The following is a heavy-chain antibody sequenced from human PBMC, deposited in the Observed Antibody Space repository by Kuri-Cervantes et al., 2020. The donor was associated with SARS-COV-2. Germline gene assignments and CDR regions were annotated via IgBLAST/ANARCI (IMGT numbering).Heavy chain of an antibody. J-gene: IGHJ3*02. D-gene: IGHD2-2*02. CDR1: GFTFSSYW. Sequence: GGSLRLSCAASGFTFSSYWMSWVRQAPGKGLEWVANIKQDGSEKYYVDSVKGRFTISRDNAKNSLYLQMNSLRAEDTAVYYCAIYCSSTSCYTNAFDIWGQGTMVPVSS. V-gene: IGHV3-7*02. CDR3: AIYCSSTSCYTNAFDI. CDR2: IKQDGSEK.